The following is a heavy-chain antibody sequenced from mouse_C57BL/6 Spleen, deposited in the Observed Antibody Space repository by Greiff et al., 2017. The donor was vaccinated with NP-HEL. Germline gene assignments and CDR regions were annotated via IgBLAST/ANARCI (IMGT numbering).Heavy chain of an antibody. J-gene: IGHJ1*03. CDR2: ISSGSSTI. D-gene: IGHD3-3*01. V-gene: IGHV5-17*01. CDR3: ARGTSYFDV. CDR1: GFTFSDYG. Sequence: EVQGVESGGGLVKPGGSLKLSCAASGFTFSDYGMNWVRQAPEKGLEWVAYISSGSSTIYYADTVQGRFTISRDNAKNTLFLQMTSRRSEDTAMYYCARGTSYFDVWGTGTTVTVSS.